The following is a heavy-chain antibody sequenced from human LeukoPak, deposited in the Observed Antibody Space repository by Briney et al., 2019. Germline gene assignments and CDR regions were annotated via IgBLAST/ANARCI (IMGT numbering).Heavy chain of an antibody. D-gene: IGHD3-3*01. CDR3: ARSRSVDDFWSGYSDFDY. V-gene: IGHV3-23*01. CDR2: ISGSGGST. J-gene: IGHJ4*02. CDR1: GFTFNSYA. Sequence: GGSPRLSCAASGFTFNSYAMSWVRQAPGKGLEWVSAISGSGGSTYYADSVKGRFTISRDNSKNTLYLQMNSLRAEDTAVYYCARSRSVDDFWSGYSDFDYWGQGTLVTVSS.